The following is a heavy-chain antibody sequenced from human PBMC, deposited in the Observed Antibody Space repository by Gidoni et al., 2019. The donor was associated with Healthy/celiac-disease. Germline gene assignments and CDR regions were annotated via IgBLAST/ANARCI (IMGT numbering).Heavy chain of an antibody. CDR1: GFPFSSYA. Sequence: QLVESGGGVVQPGRSLRLSCAASGFPFSSYAMHWVRQAPGKGLEWVAVISYDGSNKYYADSVKGRFTISRDNSKNTLYLQMNSLRAEDTAVYYCAREGGYYGSGSYYLGYWGQGTLVTVSS. CDR3: AREGGYYGSGSYYLGY. V-gene: IGHV3-30-3*01. J-gene: IGHJ4*02. D-gene: IGHD3-10*01. CDR2: ISYDGSNK.